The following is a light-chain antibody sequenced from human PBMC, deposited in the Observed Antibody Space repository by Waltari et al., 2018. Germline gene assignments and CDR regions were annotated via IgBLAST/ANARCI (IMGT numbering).Light chain of an antibody. CDR3: CSYAGSAIWV. Sequence: QSALTQPASVSGSPGQSITISCTGTSSDVGSYNLVSWYQQHSGKAPKHMIYEDNKRHSGCSKRFSGSKSGNTASLTISGLQAEDEADYYCCSYAGSAIWVFGGGTKLTVL. V-gene: IGLV2-23*01. J-gene: IGLJ3*02. CDR1: SSDVGSYNL. CDR2: EDN.